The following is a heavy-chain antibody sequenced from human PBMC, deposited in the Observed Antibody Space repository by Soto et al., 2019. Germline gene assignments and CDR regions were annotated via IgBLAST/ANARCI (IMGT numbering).Heavy chain of an antibody. V-gene: IGHV1-69*01. CDR3: ARGGPEFTDVGRWYFDL. CDR1: GGTFSSYG. Sequence: QVQLVQSGAEVKKPGTSVKVSCRASGGTFSSYGVTWVRQAPGQGLEWVGGFNPMFGSVSYADKFQGRVSITADESKSTAYMELTNLRSEDTAVFYCARGGPEFTDVGRWYFDLWGQGTPVTVSS. J-gene: IGHJ4*02. CDR2: FNPMFGSV. D-gene: IGHD1-26*01.